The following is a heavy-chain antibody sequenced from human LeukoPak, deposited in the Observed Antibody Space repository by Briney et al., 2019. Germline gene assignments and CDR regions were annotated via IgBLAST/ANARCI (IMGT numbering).Heavy chain of an antibody. CDR3: AKIYGDFDY. J-gene: IGHJ4*02. Sequence: GGSLRLSCAASGFTFDEYAMHWVRQAPGKGLEWVAVISYDGSNKYYADSVKGRFTISRDNSKNTLYLQMNSLRAEDTAVYYCAKIYGDFDYWGQGTLVTVSS. V-gene: IGHV3-30*18. D-gene: IGHD4-17*01. CDR2: ISYDGSNK. CDR1: GFTFDEYA.